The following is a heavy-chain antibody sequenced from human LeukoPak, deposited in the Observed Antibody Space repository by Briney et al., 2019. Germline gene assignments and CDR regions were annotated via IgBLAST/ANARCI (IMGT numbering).Heavy chain of an antibody. CDR2: FDPEDGET. V-gene: IGHV1-24*01. D-gene: IGHD2-15*01. CDR1: GYTLTELS. CDR3: ATAIGGSLISFDY. Sequence: ASVTVSCTVSGYTLTELSMHWVRQAPGKGLEWMGGFDPEDGETIYAQKFQGRVTMTEDTSTDTAYMELSSLRSEDTAVYYCATAIGGSLISFDYWGQGTLVTVSS. J-gene: IGHJ4*02.